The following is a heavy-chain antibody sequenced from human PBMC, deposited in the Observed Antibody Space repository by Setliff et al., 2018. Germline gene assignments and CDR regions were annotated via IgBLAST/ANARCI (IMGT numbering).Heavy chain of an antibody. D-gene: IGHD3-22*01. Sequence: PSETLSLTCTVSGGSISSGSNYWSWIRQPAGRGLEWIGHIDPSGNTNYHPSLKSRVTISGDTSKNQFSLKLSSVTAADTAVYYCARLGHYYDSSGLDYWGQGTLVTVSS. CDR1: GGSISSGSNY. J-gene: IGHJ4*02. V-gene: IGHV4-61*09. CDR3: ARLGHYYDSSGLDY. CDR2: IDPSGNT.